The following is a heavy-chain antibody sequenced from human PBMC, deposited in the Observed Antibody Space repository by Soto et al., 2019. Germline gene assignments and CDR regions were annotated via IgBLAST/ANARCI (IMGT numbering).Heavy chain of an antibody. D-gene: IGHD3-3*01. CDR2: MSGSGGTS. Sequence: VQLLESGGRLVEPGESLRLSCAASGFIFSSYAMSWVRQAPGKGLEWVSGMSGSGGTSYYTDSGKGRFTISRDNSKKTLYLQMNSLRVEDTALYYCAKGPIFGVENIYDYWGQGTLVTVSS. J-gene: IGHJ4*02. V-gene: IGHV3-23*01. CDR1: GFIFSSYA. CDR3: AKGPIFGVENIYDY.